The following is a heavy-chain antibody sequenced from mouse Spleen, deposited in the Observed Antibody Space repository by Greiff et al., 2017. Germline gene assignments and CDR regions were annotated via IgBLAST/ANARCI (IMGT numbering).Heavy chain of an antibody. J-gene: IGHJ4*01. CDR1: GYTFTSYT. CDR3: ARGPLGKYAMDY. Sequence: QVQLKQSGAELARPGASVKMSCKASGYTFTSYTMHWVKQRPGQGLEWIGYINPSSGYTTYNQKFKGKATLTVDKSSSTAYMQLSSLTSEDSAVYYCARGPLGKYAMDYWGQGTSVTVSS. D-gene: IGHD3-3*01. CDR2: INPSSGYT. V-gene: IGHV1-4*01.